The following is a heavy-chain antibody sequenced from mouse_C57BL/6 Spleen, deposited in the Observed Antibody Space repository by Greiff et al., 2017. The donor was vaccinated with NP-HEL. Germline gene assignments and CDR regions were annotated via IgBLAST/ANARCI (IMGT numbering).Heavy chain of an antibody. J-gene: IGHJ1*03. Sequence: EVRLVESGGGLVKPGGSLKLSCAASGFTFSDYGMHWVRQAPEKGLEWVAYISSGSSTIYYADTVKGRFTIPRDNAKNTLFLQMTSLRSEDTAMYYCARTPHYYGSSPYWYFDVWGTGTTVTVSS. V-gene: IGHV5-17*01. CDR3: ARTPHYYGSSPYWYFDV. CDR2: ISSGSSTI. CDR1: GFTFSDYG. D-gene: IGHD1-1*01.